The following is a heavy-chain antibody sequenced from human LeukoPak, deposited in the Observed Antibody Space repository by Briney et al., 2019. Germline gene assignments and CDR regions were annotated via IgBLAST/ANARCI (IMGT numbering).Heavy chain of an antibody. D-gene: IGHD2-2*01. Sequence: SETLSLTCAVYGGSFSGYYWSWIRQPPGKGLEWIGEINHSGSTNYNPSLKSRVTISVDTSKNRFPLKLSSVTAADTAVYYCASLWPYQLSAFDIWGQGTMVTVSS. CDR1: GGSFSGYY. CDR2: INHSGST. V-gene: IGHV4-34*01. CDR3: ASLWPYQLSAFDI. J-gene: IGHJ3*02.